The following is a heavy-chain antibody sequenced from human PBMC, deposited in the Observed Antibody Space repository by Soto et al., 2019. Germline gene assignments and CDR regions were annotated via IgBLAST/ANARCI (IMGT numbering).Heavy chain of an antibody. Sequence: SETLSLTCSLYSGSFSGFYWSWIRQPPGKRLEWIGEISQSGSTNYNPSLKSRVSISVDTSKNQFSLNLTSVTAADTAVYYCARAPKVSGSSQTRPDFWGQGALVTV. CDR1: SGSFSGFY. J-gene: IGHJ4*02. D-gene: IGHD6-6*01. CDR3: ARAPKVSGSSQTRPDF. V-gene: IGHV4-34*01. CDR2: ISQSGST.